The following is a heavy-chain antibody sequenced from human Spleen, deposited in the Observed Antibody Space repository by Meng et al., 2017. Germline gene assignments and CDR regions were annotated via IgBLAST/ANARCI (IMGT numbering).Heavy chain of an antibody. CDR1: GFTLSGYS. V-gene: IGHV3-21*01. D-gene: IGHD2/OR15-2a*01. J-gene: IGHJ3*02. CDR3: ARDLQYGPPFDI. CDR2: ISGSSTYI. Sequence: GGSLRLSCAASGFTLSGYSMNWVRQAPGKGLEWVSSISGSSTYINYADSVKGRFTISRDNAKKSLYLEMNSLRAEDTALYYCARDLQYGPPFDIWGQGTMVTVSS.